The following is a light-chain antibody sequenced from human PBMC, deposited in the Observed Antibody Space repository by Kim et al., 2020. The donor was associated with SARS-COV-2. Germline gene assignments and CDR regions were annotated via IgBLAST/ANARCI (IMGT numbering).Light chain of an antibody. J-gene: IGKJ4*01. CDR2: GAS. Sequence: ETVMTQSPATLSVSPGERATLSCRASQSVSSNLAWYQQKPGQAPRLLIYGASIRATGIPARFSGSGSGTEFTLAISSLQSEDFAVYYCQQYNRWPLTFGGGTKLVIK. CDR1: QSVSSN. V-gene: IGKV3-15*01. CDR3: QQYNRWPLT.